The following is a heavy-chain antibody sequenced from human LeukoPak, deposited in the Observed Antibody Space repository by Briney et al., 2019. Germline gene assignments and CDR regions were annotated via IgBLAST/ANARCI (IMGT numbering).Heavy chain of an antibody. CDR2: INHSGST. CDR3: ARQGGFWGITMIGKISPY. Sequence: PSETLSLTCAVYGGSFSGYYWSWIRQPPGKGLEWIGEINHSGSTNYNPSLKSRVTISVDTSKNQFPRKLSSVTAADTAVYYCARQGGFWGITMIGKISPYWGQGTLVTVSS. CDR1: GGSFSGYY. V-gene: IGHV4-34*01. J-gene: IGHJ4*02. D-gene: IGHD3-10*02.